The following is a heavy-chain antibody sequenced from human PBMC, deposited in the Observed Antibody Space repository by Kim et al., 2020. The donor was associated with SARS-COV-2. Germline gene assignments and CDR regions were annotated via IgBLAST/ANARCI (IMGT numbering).Heavy chain of an antibody. CDR1: GLTFSSYD. Sequence: GGSLRLSCAASGLTFSSYDMTWVRQAPGTGLEWVSSITASGGATYYADSVKGRFTISRDNSRNTLFVQLNSLRVDDTAVYYCATGTPPNRRRAYSGYG. CDR2: ITASGGAT. D-gene: IGHD5-12*01. J-gene: IGHJ6*01. V-gene: IGHV3-23*01. CDR3: ATGTPPNRRRAYSGYG.